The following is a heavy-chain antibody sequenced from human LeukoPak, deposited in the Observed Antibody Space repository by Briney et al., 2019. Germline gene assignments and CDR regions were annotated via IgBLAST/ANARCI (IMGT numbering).Heavy chain of an antibody. CDR1: GFTFSSYG. V-gene: IGHV3-33*01. D-gene: IGHD2-2*01. CDR2: IWYDGSNK. Sequence: PGRSLRLSCAASGFTFSSYGMHWVRQAPGKGLEWVAVIWYDGSNKYYADSVKGRFTISRDNSKDTLYLQMNSLRAEDTAVYYCARDHVGYCSSTSCYARLGWFDPWGQGTLVTVSS. J-gene: IGHJ5*02. CDR3: ARDHVGYCSSTSCYARLGWFDP.